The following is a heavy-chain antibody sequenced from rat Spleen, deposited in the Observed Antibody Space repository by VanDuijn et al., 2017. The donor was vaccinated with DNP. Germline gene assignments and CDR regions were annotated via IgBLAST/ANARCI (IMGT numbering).Heavy chain of an antibody. J-gene: IGHJ2*01. V-gene: IGHV5-46*01. Sequence: EVQLVESGGGLVQPGRSMKLSCAASGFTFSSFPMAWVRQAPTKGLEWVATISTSGGSTYYRDSVKGRFTISRDNAKSTLYLQMNSLRSEDTATYYCTREDWDWGQGVMVTVSS. CDR2: ISTSGGST. D-gene: IGHD5-1*01. CDR1: GFTFSSFP. CDR3: TREDWD.